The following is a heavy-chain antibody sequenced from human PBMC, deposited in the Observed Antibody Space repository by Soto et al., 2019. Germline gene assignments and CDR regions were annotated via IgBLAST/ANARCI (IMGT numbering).Heavy chain of an antibody. CDR2: IYYSGST. V-gene: IGHV4-59*01. J-gene: IGHJ4*02. Sequence: QVQLQESGPGLVKPSETLSLTCTVSGGSISSYYWSWIRQPPGKGLEWIGYIYYSGSTNYNPSLKGRVTASVDTSKYQFSLNLSAVTAADTAVYYCAFSISVAGTSNFYYCGQGALVTV. CDR1: GGSISSYY. CDR3: AFSISVAGTSNFYY. D-gene: IGHD6-19*01.